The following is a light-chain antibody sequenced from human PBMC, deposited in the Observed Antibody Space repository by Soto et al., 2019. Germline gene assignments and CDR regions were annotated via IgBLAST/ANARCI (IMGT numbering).Light chain of an antibody. Sequence: DIQMTQSPSSLSASVGDRITITCRASQGISNSLAWYQQEPGKVPNLLIYDASTLQSGVPPRFSGSGSGTDFTLTISSLQPEDVATYYCQKYDRAPYTFGQGTKLEIK. CDR2: DAS. CDR1: QGISNS. CDR3: QKYDRAPYT. J-gene: IGKJ2*01. V-gene: IGKV1-27*01.